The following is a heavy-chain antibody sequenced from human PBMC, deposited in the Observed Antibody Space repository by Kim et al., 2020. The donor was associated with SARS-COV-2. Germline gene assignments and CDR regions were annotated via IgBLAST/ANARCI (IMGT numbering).Heavy chain of an antibody. Sequence: SVKVSCKASGGTFSSYAISWVRQAPGQGLEWMGGIIPIFGTANYAQKFQGRVTNTADESTSTAYMELSSLRSEDTAVYYCARPTGIAAAGLYYYGMDVWGQGTTVTVSS. J-gene: IGHJ6*02. CDR3: ARPTGIAAAGLYYYGMDV. CDR2: IIPIFGTA. CDR1: GGTFSSYA. V-gene: IGHV1-69*13. D-gene: IGHD6-13*01.